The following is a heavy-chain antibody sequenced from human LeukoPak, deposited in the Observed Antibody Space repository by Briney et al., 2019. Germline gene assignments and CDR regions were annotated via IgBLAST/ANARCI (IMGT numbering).Heavy chain of an antibody. CDR1: GYSINDYD. CDR3: ERRFCSSAGCHRTFNYFDP. J-gene: IGHJ5*02. V-gene: IGHV4-59*01. CDR2: IYYSGTT. D-gene: IGHD2-2*01. Sequence: SETLSLTCTVSGYSINDYDWTWIRQPPGKQLEWIGYIYYSGTTTYNPSLRSRGTISLDTSKNHFSLKLSSVTAADTAVYYCERRFCSSAGCHRTFNYFDPWGQGTLVTVSS.